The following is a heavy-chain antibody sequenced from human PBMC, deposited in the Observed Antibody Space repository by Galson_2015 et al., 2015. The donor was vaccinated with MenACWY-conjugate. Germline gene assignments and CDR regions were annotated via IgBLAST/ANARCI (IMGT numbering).Heavy chain of an antibody. CDR2: IWSDGNKK. CDR3: ARDLGLEWLPSNLFDP. D-gene: IGHD3-3*01. Sequence: SLRLSCAASGFTLSSYRMHWVRQSPGKGLEWVALIWSDGNKKSYADSVRGRFNISRDNSKNTLYLQMNNLRADDTAMYYCARDLGLEWLPSNLFDPWGQGTLVTVSS. CDR1: GFTLSSYR. J-gene: IGHJ5*02. V-gene: IGHV3-33*01.